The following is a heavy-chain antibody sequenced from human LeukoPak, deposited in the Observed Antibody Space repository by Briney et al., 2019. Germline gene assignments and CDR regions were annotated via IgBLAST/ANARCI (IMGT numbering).Heavy chain of an antibody. CDR2: TRNKANSYTT. J-gene: IGHJ3*02. CDR1: GFTFSDHY. D-gene: IGHD4-17*01. CDR3: ARAGPGDYGDSYAFDI. Sequence: PGGSLRLSCAASGFTFSDHYMDWVRQAPGKGLEWVGRTRNKANSYTTEYAASVKGRFTISRDDSKNSLYLQMNSLKTEDTAVYYCARAGPGDYGDSYAFDIWGQGTMVTVSS. V-gene: IGHV3-72*01.